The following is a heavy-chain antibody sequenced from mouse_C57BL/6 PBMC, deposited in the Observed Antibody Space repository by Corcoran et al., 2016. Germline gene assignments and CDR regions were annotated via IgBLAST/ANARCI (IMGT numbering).Heavy chain of an antibody. CDR1: GYTFTDYY. CDR3: ARSRSLYYGSSQYYFDY. V-gene: IGHV1-26*01. D-gene: IGHD1-1*01. J-gene: IGHJ2*01. CDR2: INPNNGGT. Sequence: EVQLQQSGPELVKPGASVKISCKASGYTFTDYYMNWVKQSHGKSLEWIGDINPNNGGTSYNQKFKGKATLTVDKSSSTAYMELRSLTSEDSAVYYCARSRSLYYGSSQYYFDYWGQGTTLTVSS.